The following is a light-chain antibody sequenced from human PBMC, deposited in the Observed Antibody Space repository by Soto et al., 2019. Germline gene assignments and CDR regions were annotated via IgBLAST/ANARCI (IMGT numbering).Light chain of an antibody. CDR3: QQYSTLPHT. CDR1: QSVENF. Sequence: EIVLTQSPATLSLSPGERATLSCRASQSVENFLAWYQQKPGQAPRLLIYGISSRATDIPDRFSGSGSGTDYTLTISRLEPEDFGVYYCQQYSTLPHTFGQGTKLEVK. V-gene: IGKV3-20*01. J-gene: IGKJ2*01. CDR2: GIS.